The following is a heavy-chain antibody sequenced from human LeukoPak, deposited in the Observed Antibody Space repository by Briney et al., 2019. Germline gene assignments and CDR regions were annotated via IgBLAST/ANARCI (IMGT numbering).Heavy chain of an antibody. J-gene: IGHJ4*02. CDR2: IKQDGSVK. CDR3: ARVGYSSSSTDY. CDR1: GCTFSNYW. V-gene: IGHV3-7*01. Sequence: GGSLRLSCAASGCTFSNYWMSWVRQAPGKGLEWVANIKQDGSVKYYMDSVKGRFSISRDNAKNSLFLQANNLRAEDTAIYYCARVGYSSSSTDYWGQGTLVTVSS. D-gene: IGHD6-6*01.